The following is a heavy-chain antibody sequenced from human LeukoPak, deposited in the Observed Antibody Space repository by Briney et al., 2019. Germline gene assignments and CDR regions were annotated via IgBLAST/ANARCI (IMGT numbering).Heavy chain of an antibody. CDR3: ARGYCSGGSCSLVDY. Sequence: ASVKVSCKASEYTFTTYAMNWVRQAPGQGLEWMGWINTNTGNPTYAQGFTGRFVFSLDTSVSTAYLQISSLKAEDTAVYYCARGYCSGGSCSLVDYWGQGTLVTVSS. J-gene: IGHJ4*02. CDR1: EYTFTTYA. CDR2: INTNTGNP. V-gene: IGHV7-4-1*02. D-gene: IGHD2-15*01.